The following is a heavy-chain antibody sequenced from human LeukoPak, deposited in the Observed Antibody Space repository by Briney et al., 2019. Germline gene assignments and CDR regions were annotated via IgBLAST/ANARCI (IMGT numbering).Heavy chain of an antibody. CDR1: GYTFTTYS. Sequence: ASVKVSCKASGYTFTTYSIFWVRQAPGQRLEWMGWINAGNGNTKYSQKLQGGVTITRDTSASTAYMELSSLRSDDTAVYYCARDPGSSSGDDAFDIWGQGTMVTVSS. V-gene: IGHV1-3*01. J-gene: IGHJ3*02. CDR2: INAGNGNT. CDR3: ARDPGSSSGDDAFDI. D-gene: IGHD6-6*01.